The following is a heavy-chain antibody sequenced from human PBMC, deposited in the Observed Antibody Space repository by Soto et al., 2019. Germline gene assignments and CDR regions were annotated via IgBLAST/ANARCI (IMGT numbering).Heavy chain of an antibody. D-gene: IGHD6-6*01. CDR1: GFIFDDYA. CDR3: AKDMFSSSSAAAFDY. V-gene: IGHV3-9*01. CDR2: ISWQSGSI. Sequence: EVQLVESGGGLAQPGRSLRLSCAASGFIFDDYAMHWVRQAPGKGLEWVSGISWQSGSIRYADSVKGRFTIARDNATNSLYLQMNSLRVEDTALYYCAKDMFSSSSAAAFDYWGQGILVTVSS. J-gene: IGHJ4*02.